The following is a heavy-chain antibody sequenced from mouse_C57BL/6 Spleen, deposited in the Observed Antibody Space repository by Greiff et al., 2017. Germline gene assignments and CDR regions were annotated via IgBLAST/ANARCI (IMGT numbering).Heavy chain of an antibody. D-gene: IGHD4-1*01. Sequence: QVQLQQSGPELVKPGASVKISCKASGYAFSSSWMNWVKQRPGKGLEWIGRFYPGDGDPNYNGKFKGKATLTADKSSSTAYMQRSSLASEDSAVYFCARRWDGPFDYWGQGTTLTVSS. V-gene: IGHV1-82*01. CDR1: GYAFSSSW. J-gene: IGHJ2*01. CDR2: FYPGDGDP. CDR3: ARRWDGPFDY.